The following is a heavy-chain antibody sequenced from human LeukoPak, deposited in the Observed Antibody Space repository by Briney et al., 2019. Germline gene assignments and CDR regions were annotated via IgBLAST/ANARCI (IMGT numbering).Heavy chain of an antibody. V-gene: IGHV3-30*14. J-gene: IGHJ6*02. CDR2: ISYDGSNK. CDR3: ASTTAMVRGGIDPDPHYYYYYGMGV. Sequence: GGSLRLSCAASGFTFSSYAMHWVRQAPGKGLEWVAVISYDGSNKYYADSVKGRFTISRDNSKNTLYLQMNSLRAEDTAVYYCASTTAMVRGGIDPDPHYYYYYGMGVWGQGTTVTVSS. CDR1: GFTFSSYA. D-gene: IGHD3-10*01.